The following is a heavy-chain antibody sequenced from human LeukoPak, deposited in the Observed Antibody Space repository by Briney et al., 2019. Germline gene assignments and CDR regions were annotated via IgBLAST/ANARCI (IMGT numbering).Heavy chain of an antibody. CDR2: ISRDDSDK. Sequence: PGGSLRLSCAASGFTFSSYSMNWVRQAPGKGLEWVSFISRDDSDKNYADSVKGRFTISRDNAKHSLYPQMNSLRAEDAAVYYCARDRRTVGYAFDMWGQGTVVTVS. CDR3: ARDRRTVGYAFDM. J-gene: IGHJ3*02. D-gene: IGHD2-15*01. V-gene: IGHV3-21*01. CDR1: GFTFSSYS.